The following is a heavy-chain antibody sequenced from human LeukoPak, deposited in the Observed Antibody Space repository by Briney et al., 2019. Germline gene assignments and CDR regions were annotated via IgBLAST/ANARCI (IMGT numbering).Heavy chain of an antibody. CDR1: GYTFNSHY. CDR2: VNPRGGST. CDR3: ARAPNYYDSNGYYSYYMDA. J-gene: IGHJ6*03. V-gene: IGHV1-46*02. D-gene: IGHD3-22*01. Sequence: GASVRVSCKAAGYTFNSHYIHGVGQAPGQGLEWMGIVNPRGGSTRFSQKFQGRVSMATDVSTGTVYMELSSLRSEDTALYYCARAPNYYDSNGYYSYYMDAWGKGTTVTVS.